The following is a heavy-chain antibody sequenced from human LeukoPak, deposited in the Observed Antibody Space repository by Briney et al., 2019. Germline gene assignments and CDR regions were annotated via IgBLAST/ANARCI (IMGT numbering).Heavy chain of an antibody. CDR2: IYYSGST. D-gene: IGHD3-10*01. Sequence: SETLSLTCTVSGGSISSYYWSWIRQPPGKGLEWIGYIYYSGSTNYNPSLKSRVTISVDRSKNQFSLKVTSATAADTAVYYCARRHTGSGRMDVWGQGTTVTVS. CDR1: GGSISSYY. V-gene: IGHV4-59*08. J-gene: IGHJ6*02. CDR3: ARRHTGSGRMDV.